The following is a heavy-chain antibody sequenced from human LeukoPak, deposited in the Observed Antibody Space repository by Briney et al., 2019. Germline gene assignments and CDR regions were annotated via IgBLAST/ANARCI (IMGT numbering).Heavy chain of an antibody. CDR1: GDSVSNGNYY. CDR3: ARGFLQWLTFDY. Sequence: SETLSLTCTVSGDSVSNGNYYWSWLRQPPGKALEWIGYIYYTGKTYYNPSLEGRVTILVDTSRNHFSVKLSSVTAADTAVYYCARGFLQWLTFDYWGQGTLVTVSS. V-gene: IGHV4-61*03. CDR2: IYYTGKT. D-gene: IGHD6-19*01. J-gene: IGHJ4*02.